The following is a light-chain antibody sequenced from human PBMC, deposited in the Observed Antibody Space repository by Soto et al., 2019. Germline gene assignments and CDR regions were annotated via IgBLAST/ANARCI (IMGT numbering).Light chain of an antibody. CDR1: QSVSGRY. J-gene: IGKJ1*01. Sequence: EIVLTQSPGNLSLSPGERAALSCRASQSVSGRYLAWYQQKPGQAPRLLIYGASTRATGIPARFSGSGSGTEFTLTFSSLQSEDFAVYYCQQYNNWPLKFGQGTKVDIK. V-gene: IGKV3D-15*01. CDR2: GAS. CDR3: QQYNNWPLK.